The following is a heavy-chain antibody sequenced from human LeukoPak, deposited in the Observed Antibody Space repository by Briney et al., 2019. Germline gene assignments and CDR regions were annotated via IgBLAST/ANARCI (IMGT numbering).Heavy chain of an antibody. CDR3: AKTVVAATYNWFDP. CDR2: IYSGGST. Sequence: GGSLRLSCAASGFTVSSNYMSWVRQAPGKGLEWVSVIYSGGSTYYADSVKGRFTISRDNSKNTLYLQMNSLRAEDTAVYYCAKTVVAATYNWFDPWGQGTLVTVSS. J-gene: IGHJ5*02. D-gene: IGHD2-15*01. CDR1: GFTVSSNY. V-gene: IGHV3-53*01.